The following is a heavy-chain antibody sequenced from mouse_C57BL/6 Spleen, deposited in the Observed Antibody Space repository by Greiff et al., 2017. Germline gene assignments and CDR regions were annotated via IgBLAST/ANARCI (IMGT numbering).Heavy chain of an antibody. V-gene: IGHV14-2*01. D-gene: IGHD1-3*01. CDR2: IDPEDGET. Sequence: EVQLQQSGAELVKPGASVKLSCTASGFNIKDYYMHWVKQRTEQGLEWIGRIDPEDGETKYAPKFQGKATITADTSSNTAYLQLSSLTSEDTAVYYCARSGTGEYYFDYWGQGTTLTVSS. CDR3: ARSGTGEYYFDY. J-gene: IGHJ2*01. CDR1: GFNIKDYY.